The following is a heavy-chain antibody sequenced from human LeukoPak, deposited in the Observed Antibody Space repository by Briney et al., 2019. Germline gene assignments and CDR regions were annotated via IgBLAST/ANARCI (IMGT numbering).Heavy chain of an antibody. J-gene: IGHJ4*02. CDR3: AREVGPFDY. V-gene: IGHV3-23*01. CDR2: ISGGGDST. Sequence: PGGSLRLSCAASGFTFRTYAMSWVRQAPGKGLEWVSTISGGGDSTYYADSVKGRFTISRDNSKNTLHLQMNSLRAEDTAIYYCAREVGPFDYWGQGTLVTVSS. D-gene: IGHD1-26*01. CDR1: GFTFRTYA.